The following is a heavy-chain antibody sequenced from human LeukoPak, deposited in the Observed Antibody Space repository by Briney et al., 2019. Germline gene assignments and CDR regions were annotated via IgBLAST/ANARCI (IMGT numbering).Heavy chain of an antibody. V-gene: IGHV4-39*01. Sequence: SETLSLTCTVSGGSISSSSYYWGWIRQPPGKGLGWIVCNYYSGSAYYHPSLKSRATISVHTSKNQFSLKLSSVPAADTAVYYCARHPYYYDSSGPRRDAFDIWGQGTVVTVSS. CDR2: NYYSGSA. D-gene: IGHD3-22*01. CDR3: ARHPYYYDSSGPRRDAFDI. CDR1: GGSISSSSYY. J-gene: IGHJ3*02.